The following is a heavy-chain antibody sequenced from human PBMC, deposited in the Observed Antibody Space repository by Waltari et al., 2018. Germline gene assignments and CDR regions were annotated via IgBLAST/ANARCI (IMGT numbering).Heavy chain of an antibody. V-gene: IGHV4-61*02. CDR3: ARGYCSTTSCLNWFDP. Sequence: QVQLQESGPGLVKPSQTLSLTCTVSGGSISSVSYYWTWIRQPAGKGLEWIGRVYTSGSTTYHPSLNSRVTISVDTSKNQFSLRLNSVTAADTAVYYCARGYCSTTSCLNWFDPWGQGTLVTVSS. CDR2: VYTSGST. D-gene: IGHD2-2*01. CDR1: GGSISSVSYY. J-gene: IGHJ5*02.